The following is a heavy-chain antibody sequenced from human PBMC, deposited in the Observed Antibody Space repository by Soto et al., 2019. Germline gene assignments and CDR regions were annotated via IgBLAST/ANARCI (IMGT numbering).Heavy chain of an antibody. V-gene: IGHV1-24*01. CDR1: GYTLTELS. D-gene: IGHD6-13*01. Sequence: ASVKVSCKVSGYTLTELSMHWVRQAPGKGLEWMGGFDPEDGETIYAQKFQGRVTMTEDTSTHTAYMELSSLRSEDTAVYYCATKGRWYVGYYYYGMDVWGQGTTVTVSS. CDR3: ATKGRWYVGYYYYGMDV. CDR2: FDPEDGET. J-gene: IGHJ6*02.